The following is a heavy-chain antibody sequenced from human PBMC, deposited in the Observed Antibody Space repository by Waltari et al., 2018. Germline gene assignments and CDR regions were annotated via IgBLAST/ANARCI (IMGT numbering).Heavy chain of an antibody. J-gene: IGHJ4*02. CDR2: IYHSGST. D-gene: IGHD6-19*01. V-gene: IGHV4-38-2*01. CDR1: GYSISSGYY. CDR3: ARAIAVAWFDY. Sequence: QVQLQESGPGLVKPSETLSLTCAVSGYSISSGYYWGWIQQPPGKGLEWIGSIYHSGSTYYNPSLKSRVTISVDTSKNQFSLKLSAVTAADTAVYYCARAIAVAWFDYWGQGTLVTVSS.